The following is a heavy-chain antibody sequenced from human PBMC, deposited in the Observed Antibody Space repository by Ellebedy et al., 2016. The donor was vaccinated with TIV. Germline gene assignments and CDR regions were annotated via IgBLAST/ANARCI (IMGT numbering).Heavy chain of an antibody. CDR2: ISSSSSYI. D-gene: IGHD3-10*01. CDR1: GFTFSSYS. V-gene: IGHV3-21*04. CDR3: ARRDGSALDAYFDY. J-gene: IGHJ4*02. Sequence: GESLKISXAASGFTFSSYSMNWVRQAPGKGLEWVSSISSSSSYIYYADSVKGRFTISRDSAKNSLYLQMSSLKASDTAMYYCARRDGSALDAYFDYWGQGTLVTVSS.